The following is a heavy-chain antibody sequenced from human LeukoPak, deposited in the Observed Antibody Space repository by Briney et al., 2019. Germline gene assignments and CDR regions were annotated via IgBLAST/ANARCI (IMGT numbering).Heavy chain of an antibody. CDR1: GGTFSSYT. Sequence: ASVKVTCKASGGTFSSYTISWVRQAPGQGLEWMGRIIPILGIANYAQKFQGRVTITADKSTSTAYMELSSLRSEDTAVYYCAREGDVDTANPLWGQGTLVTVSS. J-gene: IGHJ4*02. V-gene: IGHV1-69*02. CDR3: AREGDVDTANPL. D-gene: IGHD5-18*01. CDR2: IIPILGIA.